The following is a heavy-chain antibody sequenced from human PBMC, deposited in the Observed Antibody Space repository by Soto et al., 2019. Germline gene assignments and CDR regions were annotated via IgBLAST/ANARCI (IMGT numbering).Heavy chain of an antibody. CDR2: INPSGGST. CDR1: GYTFTSYY. Sequence: ASVKVSCKGSGYTFTSYYMHWVRQAPGQGLEWMGIINPSGGSTSYAQKFQGRITMTTDTSSNTAYMELRSLRSDDTAIYYCARGRYYYDSSAYWGQGTPVTVSS. D-gene: IGHD3-22*01. CDR3: ARGRYYYDSSAY. J-gene: IGHJ4*02. V-gene: IGHV1-46*01.